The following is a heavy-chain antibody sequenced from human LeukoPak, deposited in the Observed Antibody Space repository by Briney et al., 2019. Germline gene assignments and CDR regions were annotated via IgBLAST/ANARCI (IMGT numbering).Heavy chain of an antibody. CDR3: ARTIPARHYYFDY. D-gene: IGHD6-6*01. CDR2: IYYSGST. V-gene: IGHV4-39*07. Sequence: PSETLSLTCAVSGGSISGYTYYWGWLRQPPGKGLEWIGSIYYSGSTYYDPSLKSRVTISVDTSKNQFSLKLSSVTAADTAVYYCARTIPARHYYFDYWGQGTLVTVSS. J-gene: IGHJ4*02. CDR1: GGSISGYTYY.